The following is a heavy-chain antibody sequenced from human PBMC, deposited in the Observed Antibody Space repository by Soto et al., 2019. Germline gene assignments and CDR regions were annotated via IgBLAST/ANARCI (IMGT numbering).Heavy chain of an antibody. V-gene: IGHV4-4*07. CDR1: GGSISTYY. CDR2: IYSGGSI. D-gene: IGHD3-10*01. Sequence: SGALSPTCPGSGGSISTYYWRWVRPPAGKGLEWIGRIYSGGSINYNPSLKSRVTMSVDMSKNQFSLKLSSVTAADTAVYFCARGPGGFGEFSLDYWGQGTLVTVSS. J-gene: IGHJ4*02. CDR3: ARGPGGFGEFSLDY.